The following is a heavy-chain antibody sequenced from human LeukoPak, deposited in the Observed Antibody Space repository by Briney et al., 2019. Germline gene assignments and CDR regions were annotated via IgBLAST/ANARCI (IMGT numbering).Heavy chain of an antibody. Sequence: GGSLRLSCAASGFSFSNAWMNWVRQAPGKGLEWVGRILSKTSGGTTDYATPVKGRFTISRDDSKNMLYLHMNSLQIEDTAVYYCADYYASGSYPPWGQGTLVTVSS. CDR2: ILSKTSGGTT. CDR3: ADYYASGSYPP. D-gene: IGHD3-10*01. J-gene: IGHJ5*02. CDR1: GFSFSNAW. V-gene: IGHV3-15*07.